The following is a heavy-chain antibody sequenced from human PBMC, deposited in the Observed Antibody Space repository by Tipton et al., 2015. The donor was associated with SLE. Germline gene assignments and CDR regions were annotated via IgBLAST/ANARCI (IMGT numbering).Heavy chain of an antibody. Sequence: QLVQSGAEVKKPGASVKVSCRASGYTLTSYYMHWVRQAPGQGLEWMGIINPSGGSTSYAQKFQGRVTMTRDTSTSTVYMELSSLRSEDTAVYYCARDTPDVAFDIWGQGTMVTVSS. V-gene: IGHV1-46*01. CDR2: INPSGGST. J-gene: IGHJ3*02. CDR3: ARDTPDVAFDI. CDR1: GYTLTSYY.